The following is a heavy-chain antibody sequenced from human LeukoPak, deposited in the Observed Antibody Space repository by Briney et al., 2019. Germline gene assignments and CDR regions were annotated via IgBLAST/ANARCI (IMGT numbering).Heavy chain of an antibody. V-gene: IGHV1-8*02. CDR2: MSPYGGDT. CDR3: ARGGSFGLKANLDS. J-gene: IGHJ4*02. CDR1: GGTFSSYA. Sequence: ASVKVSCKASGGTFSSYAISWVRQAPGQGLEWMGWMSPYGGDTKYAQKFQARVTMTRDTSVSTAYMELSSLSSEDTAVYYCARGGSFGLKANLDSWGQGTLVTVSS. D-gene: IGHD3/OR15-3a*01.